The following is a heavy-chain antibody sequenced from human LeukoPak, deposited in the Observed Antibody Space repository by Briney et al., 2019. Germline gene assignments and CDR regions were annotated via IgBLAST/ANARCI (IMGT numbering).Heavy chain of an antibody. CDR1: GGSISSGGYY. CDR3: ARDKHYYDSSGYYEEAFDY. J-gene: IGHJ4*02. Sequence: PSETLSLTCTVSGGSISSGGYYWSWIRQHPGKGLEWIGYIYYSGSTYYNPSLKSRVTILVDTPKNQFSLKLSSVTAADTAVYYCARDKHYYDSSGYYEEAFDYWGQGTLVTVSS. V-gene: IGHV4-31*03. D-gene: IGHD3-22*01. CDR2: IYYSGST.